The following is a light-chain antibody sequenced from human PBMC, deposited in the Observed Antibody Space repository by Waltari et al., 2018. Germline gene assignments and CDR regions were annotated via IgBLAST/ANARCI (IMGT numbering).Light chain of an antibody. CDR2: GAS. V-gene: IGKV3-15*01. CDR3: QQYNNWPLLT. CDR1: QSVSIN. Sequence: EIVMTQSPATLSVSPGERATLSCRASQSVSINLAWYQQKPGQAPRLLIYGASTRATGIPASFSGSGSGTEFTLTISSLQSEDFAVYYCQQYNNWPLLTFGGGTKVEIK. J-gene: IGKJ4*01.